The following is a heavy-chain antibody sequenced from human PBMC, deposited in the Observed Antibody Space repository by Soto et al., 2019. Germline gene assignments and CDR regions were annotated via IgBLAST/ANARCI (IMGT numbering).Heavy chain of an antibody. V-gene: IGHV3-74*01. Sequence: PGGSLRLSCAASGFTFRSYWMHWVRQAPGEGLVWVSRINDYGDRINYADSVKGRFTISRDNSKNTLYLQMNSLRAEDTAVYYCAKDAGYCSGGSCYAADYWGQGTLVTVSS. CDR1: GFTFRSYW. J-gene: IGHJ4*02. CDR3: AKDAGYCSGGSCYAADY. D-gene: IGHD2-15*01. CDR2: INDYGDRI.